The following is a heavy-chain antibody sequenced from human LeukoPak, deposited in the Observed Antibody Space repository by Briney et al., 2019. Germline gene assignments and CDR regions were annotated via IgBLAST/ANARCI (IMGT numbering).Heavy chain of an antibody. CDR1: GYTFTSYY. V-gene: IGHV1-46*01. Sequence: DSVKVSCKASGYTFTSYYMHWVRQAPRQGLEWMGIIYPSGGSTIYAQKFQGRVTMTRDTSTSTVYMELSSLRSEDTAVYYCERVRGCSWPTYYFDYWGQGTLVTVSS. J-gene: IGHJ4*02. CDR3: ERVRGCSWPTYYFDY. CDR2: IYPSGGST. D-gene: IGHD6-13*01.